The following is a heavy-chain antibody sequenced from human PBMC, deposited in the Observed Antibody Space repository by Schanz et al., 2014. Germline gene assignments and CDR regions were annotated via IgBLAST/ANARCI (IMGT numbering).Heavy chain of an antibody. CDR3: ARLDPYCRSGTCSRAFDF. CDR1: GYIFGSHG. J-gene: IGHJ4*02. D-gene: IGHD2-15*01. Sequence: QLMQSGSEVRKPGASVKVSCKASGYIFGSHGMTWVRQAPGQGPELMGWINAHTGNTQYAQKFQGRVNMTRDTVTTTVHLELTRLRTDDTAIYYCARLDPYCRSGTCSRAFDFWGQGTLVTVAS. CDR2: INAHTGNT. V-gene: IGHV1-18*01.